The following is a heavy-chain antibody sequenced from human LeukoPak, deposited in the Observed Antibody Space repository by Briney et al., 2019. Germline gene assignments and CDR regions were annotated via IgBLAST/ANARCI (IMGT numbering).Heavy chain of an antibody. CDR2: INGSGSST. J-gene: IGHJ4*02. CDR3: AKDFSPIYYYDSSGYYPQPFDY. CDR1: GFTFSSYA. Sequence: GGSLRLSCAASGFTFSSYAMSWVRQAPGKGLEWVSAINGSGSSTYYADSVKGRFTISRDNSKNTLYLQMNSLRAEDTAVYYCAKDFSPIYYYDSSGYYPQPFDYWGQGTLVTVSS. D-gene: IGHD3-22*01. V-gene: IGHV3-23*01.